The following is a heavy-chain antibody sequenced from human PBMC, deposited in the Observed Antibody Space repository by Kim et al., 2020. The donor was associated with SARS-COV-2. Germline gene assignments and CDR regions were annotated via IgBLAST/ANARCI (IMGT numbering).Heavy chain of an antibody. CDR2: IREDGSKK. CDR1: GFDFRNNG. J-gene: IGHJ6*03. CDR3: AKDG. V-gene: IGHV3-30*02. Sequence: GGSLRLSCVASGFDFRNNGMSWVRQPPGKGLEWVAHIREDGSKKDYADSVKGRFTISRDNAKKTLYLQMNSLRVEDTAVYYCAKDGWG.